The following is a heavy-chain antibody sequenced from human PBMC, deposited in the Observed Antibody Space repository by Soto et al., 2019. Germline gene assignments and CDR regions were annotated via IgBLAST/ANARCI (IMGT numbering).Heavy chain of an antibody. CDR3: AHGSGWLFDY. V-gene: IGHV2-5*01. J-gene: IGHJ4*02. CDR2: IYWNDNE. CDR1: GFSLRDYAVG. Sequence: QITLKESGPTLVKPTQTLTLTCTFSGFSLRDYAVGVGWIRQPPGKALEWLAFIYWNDNEYYSPSLRSRLTINKDTSKNQVVLTMTNMDPVDTATYYCAHGSGWLFDYWGQGTLGTVSS. D-gene: IGHD6-19*01.